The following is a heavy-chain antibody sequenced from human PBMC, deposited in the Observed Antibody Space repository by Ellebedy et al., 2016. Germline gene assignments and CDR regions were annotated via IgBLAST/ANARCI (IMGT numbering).Heavy chain of an antibody. CDR3: ARGSGGDYVLDWFDP. D-gene: IGHD3-16*01. J-gene: IGHJ5*02. V-gene: IGHV4-31*03. CDR2: IYYSGST. Sequence: LRLSCTVSGGSISSGGYYWNWIRQHPGKGLEWIGHIYYSGSTYYNPSLRSRVTISLDTSKNHFSLKLSSVTAADTAVYYCARGSGGDYVLDWFDPWGQGNLVTVSS. CDR1: GGSISSGGYY.